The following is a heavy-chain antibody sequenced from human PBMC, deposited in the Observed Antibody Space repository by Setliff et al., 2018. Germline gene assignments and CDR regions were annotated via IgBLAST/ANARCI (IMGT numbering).Heavy chain of an antibody. CDR2: IWDDGGNK. CDR1: GFTFSTYR. CDR3: ARTCSGSGCYAGLGS. J-gene: IGHJ5*02. V-gene: IGHV3-33*08. D-gene: IGHD2-15*01. Sequence: GGSLRLSCAASGFTFSTYRMHWVRQAPGKGLEWVAVIWDDGGNKYHADSVKGRFTISRDNSKNTLYLQMNSLRPEDTAVYYCARTCSGSGCYAGLGSWGQGTPVTAPQ.